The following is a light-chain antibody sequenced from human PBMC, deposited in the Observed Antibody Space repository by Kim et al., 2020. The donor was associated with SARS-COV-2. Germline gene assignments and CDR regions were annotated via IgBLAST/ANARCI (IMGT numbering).Light chain of an antibody. Sequence: EIVLTQSPGTLSLSPGERATLSCRASQSVSSSYLAWYKQKPGQAPRLLIYGASSRATCIPDRFSGSGSGTDFTLTISRLEPEDFAVYYCHQYGSSPSYSFGQRTKLEI. J-gene: IGKJ2*03. V-gene: IGKV3-20*01. CDR2: GAS. CDR3: HQYGSSPSYS. CDR1: QSVSSSY.